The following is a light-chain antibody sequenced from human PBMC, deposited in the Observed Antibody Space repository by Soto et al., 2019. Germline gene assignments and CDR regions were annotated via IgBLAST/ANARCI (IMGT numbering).Light chain of an antibody. J-gene: IGLJ2*01. CDR1: SSNIGAGYD. CDR2: GNS. V-gene: IGLV1-40*01. Sequence: QSVLTQPPSVSGAPGQRVTISFTGNSSNIGAGYDVHWYQQLPGTAPKLLIYGNSNRPSGVPDRISGSKSGTSASLAITGLQAEDEADYYCQSYDSSLSGWVFGGGTKLTVL. CDR3: QSYDSSLSGWV.